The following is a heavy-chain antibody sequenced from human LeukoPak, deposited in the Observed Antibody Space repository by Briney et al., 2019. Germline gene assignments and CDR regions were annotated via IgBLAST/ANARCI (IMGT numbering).Heavy chain of an antibody. Sequence: GGSLRLSCAASGFTFSGYTMNWVRQAPGKGLEWVSSISSTSTYIYYADSVKGRFTISRDNAKNSLYLQMNSLRAEDTAVYYCAGENYYESSGFNWGQGTLVTVSS. D-gene: IGHD3-22*01. CDR2: ISSTSTYI. CDR3: AGENYYESSGFN. CDR1: GFTFSGYT. V-gene: IGHV3-21*01. J-gene: IGHJ4*02.